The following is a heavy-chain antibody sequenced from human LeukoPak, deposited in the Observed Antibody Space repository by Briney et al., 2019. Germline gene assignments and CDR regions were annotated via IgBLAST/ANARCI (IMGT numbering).Heavy chain of an antibody. V-gene: IGHV3-7*01. CDR1: GFTLSSHW. Sequence: PGGSLRLSCVASGFTLSSHWMTWVRQAPGQGPEWVANIKEDGGEKYYVDSVRGRFTISRDNGKNSLYLQMNSLRVEDTGVYYCASGSGWHYDWGQETLVTVSS. CDR3: ASGSGWHYD. CDR2: IKEDGGEK. D-gene: IGHD6-19*01. J-gene: IGHJ4*02.